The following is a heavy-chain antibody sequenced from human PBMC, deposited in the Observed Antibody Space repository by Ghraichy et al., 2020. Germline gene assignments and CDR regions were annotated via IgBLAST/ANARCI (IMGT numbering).Heavy chain of an antibody. CDR3: ASKKYYDFWSGYYDYYGMDV. Sequence: SQTLSLTCAVYGGSFSGYYWSWIRQPPGKGLEWIGEINHSGSTNYNPSLKSRVTISVDTSKNQFSLKLSSVTAADTAVYYCASKKYYDFWSGYYDYYGMDVWGQGTTVTFSS. CDR2: INHSGST. J-gene: IGHJ6*02. V-gene: IGHV4-34*01. D-gene: IGHD3-3*01. CDR1: GGSFSGYY.